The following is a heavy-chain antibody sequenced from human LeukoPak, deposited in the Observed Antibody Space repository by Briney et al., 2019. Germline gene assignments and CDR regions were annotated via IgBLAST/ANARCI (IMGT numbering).Heavy chain of an antibody. CDR3: AKDRDGSGSFKKRMDV. D-gene: IGHD3-10*01. Sequence: PGGSLRLSCAASGFNFRGYAMHWVREAPGKGLEWVALIRSNGNEKFYLDAVQGRFTISRDNSKNTLFLQMSSLRPEDTAVYYCAKDRDGSGSFKKRMDVGGQGTTVSVSS. CDR2: IRSNGNEK. J-gene: IGHJ6*02. V-gene: IGHV3-30*02. CDR1: GFNFRGYA.